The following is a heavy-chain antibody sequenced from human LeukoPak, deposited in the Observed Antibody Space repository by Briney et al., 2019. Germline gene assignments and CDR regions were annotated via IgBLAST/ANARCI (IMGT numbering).Heavy chain of an antibody. Sequence: PGGSLRLSCAASGFTFDDYAMHWVRQAPGKGLEWVSGISWNSGSIGYADSVKGRFTISRDNAKNSLYLQMNSLRAEDTALYYCAKDISYYYDSSGSHSDYWGQGTLVTVSS. D-gene: IGHD3-22*01. J-gene: IGHJ4*02. CDR3: AKDISYYYDSSGSHSDY. CDR2: ISWNSGSI. V-gene: IGHV3-9*01. CDR1: GFTFDDYA.